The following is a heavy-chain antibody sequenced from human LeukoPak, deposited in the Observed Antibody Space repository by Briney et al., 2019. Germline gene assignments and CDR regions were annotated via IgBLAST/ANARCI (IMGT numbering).Heavy chain of an antibody. Sequence: SVKVSCKASGGTFSSYAISWVRQAPGQGLEWMGGIIPIFGTTNYAQKFQGRVTITTEESTSTAYMELSSLRFEDTAVYYCARERKQWLVGHHCMDVWGKGTTVTVSS. D-gene: IGHD6-19*01. CDR3: ARERKQWLVGHHCMDV. CDR2: IIPIFGTT. CDR1: GGTFSSYA. V-gene: IGHV1-69*05. J-gene: IGHJ6*03.